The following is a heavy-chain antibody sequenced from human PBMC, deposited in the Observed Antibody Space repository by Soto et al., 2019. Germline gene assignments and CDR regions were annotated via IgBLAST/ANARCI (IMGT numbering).Heavy chain of an antibody. CDR1: VVSFSGYY. Sequence: SGDLSLTCAVYVVSFSGYYWSCIRHPPGKWLEWIGEINHSGSTNYNPSLKSRVTISVDTSKNQFSLKLSSVTAADTAVYYCARGSGRSWNYLTAQVWCQGTTVTVSS. V-gene: IGHV4-34*01. CDR3: ARGSGRSWNYLTAQV. CDR2: INHSGST. D-gene: IGHD1-7*01. J-gene: IGHJ6*02.